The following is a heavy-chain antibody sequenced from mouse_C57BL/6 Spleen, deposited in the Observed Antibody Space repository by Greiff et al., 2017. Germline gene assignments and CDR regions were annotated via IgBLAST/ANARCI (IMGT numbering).Heavy chain of an antibody. V-gene: IGHV1-80*01. Sequence: QVQLQQSGAELVKPGASVKISCKASGYAFSSYWMNWVKQRPGKGLEWIGQIYPGDGDTNYNGKFKGKAPLTADKSSSTAYMQLSSLTSEDSAVYFCARGGDYDLYAMDYWGQGTSVTVSS. CDR1: GYAFSSYW. J-gene: IGHJ4*01. CDR2: IYPGDGDT. D-gene: IGHD2-4*01. CDR3: ARGGDYDLYAMDY.